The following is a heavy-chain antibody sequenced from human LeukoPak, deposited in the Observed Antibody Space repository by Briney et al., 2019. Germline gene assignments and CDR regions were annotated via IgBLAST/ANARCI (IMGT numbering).Heavy chain of an antibody. CDR3: ARDLSSTSNWELDY. J-gene: IGHJ4*02. V-gene: IGHV1-2*06. CDR2: INPNSGDT. CDR1: GYIFTGYF. D-gene: IGHD7-27*01. Sequence: GASVKVSCKASGYIFTGYFIHWVRQAPGQGLELMGRINPNSGDTYYPQTFQGRVTMTRDTSINTAYMELGRLRSDDTAVYYCARDLSSTSNWELDYWGQGALVTVSS.